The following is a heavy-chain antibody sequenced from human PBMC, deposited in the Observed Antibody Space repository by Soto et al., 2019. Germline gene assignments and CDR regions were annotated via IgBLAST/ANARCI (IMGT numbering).Heavy chain of an antibody. D-gene: IGHD3-9*01. CDR3: TKLPQYDILTGYLNYFDY. J-gene: IGHJ4*02. V-gene: IGHV3-23*01. CDR1: GFTFSSYA. Sequence: EVQLLESGGGLVQPGGSLRLSCAASGFTFSSYAMSWVRQAPGKGLEWVSAFRGDGTGAHYADSVKGRFTVSRDNXKXSXCLHMSSLRAEDTAVYYCTKLPQYDILTGYLNYFDYWGQGTLVTVSS. CDR2: FRGDGTGA.